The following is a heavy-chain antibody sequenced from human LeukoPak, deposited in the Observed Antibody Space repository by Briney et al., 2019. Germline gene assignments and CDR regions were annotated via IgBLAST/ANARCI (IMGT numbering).Heavy chain of an antibody. CDR1: GYTFTNYA. CDR3: ARLHSSGWPLDAIDI. D-gene: IGHD6-19*01. Sequence: ASVKVSCKASGYTFTNYAISWVRQAPGQGLEWMGWISAYNGNTKYAQKYQGRVTMTTDTSTSTAYMELRGLTSDDTAVYYCARLHSSGWPLDAIDIWGQGTVVTVSS. V-gene: IGHV1-18*01. CDR2: ISAYNGNT. J-gene: IGHJ3*02.